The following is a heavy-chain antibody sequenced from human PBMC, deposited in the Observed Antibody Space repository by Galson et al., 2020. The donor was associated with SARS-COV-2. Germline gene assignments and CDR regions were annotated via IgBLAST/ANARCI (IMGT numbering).Heavy chain of an antibody. CDR1: GFRFSDFY. J-gene: IGHJ6*02. CDR3: ARHYGLVKNYYYYYGMDV. V-gene: IGHV3-11*01. Sequence: TGGSLRLSCAASGFRFSDFYMYWVRQAPGKGLEWIAHISDSGTTTYYAESAQGRFTISRDNAKNSLYLQMNSLRADDTAVYYCARHYGLVKNYYYYYGMDVWGQGTTVTVS. D-gene: IGHD3-9*01. CDR2: ISDSGTTT.